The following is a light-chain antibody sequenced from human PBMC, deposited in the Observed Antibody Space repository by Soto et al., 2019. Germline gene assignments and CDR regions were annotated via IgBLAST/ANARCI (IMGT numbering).Light chain of an antibody. CDR1: QTIRNNY. J-gene: IGKJ1*01. CDR2: DAS. V-gene: IGKV3-20*01. Sequence: EIVMTQSPATLSVSPGERATLSCRASQTIRNNYLAWYQQKPGQAPRLLMYDASTRPTGIPDRFSGSASGTEFTLTIARLEPEDFAVYSCEQYGGSPLTFGQGTKVEIK. CDR3: EQYGGSPLT.